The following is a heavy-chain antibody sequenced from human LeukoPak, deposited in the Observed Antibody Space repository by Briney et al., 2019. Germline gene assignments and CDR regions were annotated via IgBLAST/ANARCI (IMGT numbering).Heavy chain of an antibody. CDR2: IYYSGST. J-gene: IGHJ4*02. D-gene: IGHD6-19*01. Sequence: SETLSLTCTVSGGSISSSSYYWGWIRQPPGKGLEWIGSIYYSGSTYYNPSLKSRVTISVDTSKNQFSLKLSSVTAADTAVYYCARGPTRIAVSNDYWGQGTLVTVSS. V-gene: IGHV4-39*01. CDR1: GGSISSSSYY. CDR3: ARGPTRIAVSNDY.